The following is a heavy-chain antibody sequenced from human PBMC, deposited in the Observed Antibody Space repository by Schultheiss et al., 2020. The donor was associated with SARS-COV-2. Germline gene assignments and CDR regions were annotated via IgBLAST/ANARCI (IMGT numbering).Heavy chain of an antibody. D-gene: IGHD3-22*01. V-gene: IGHV3-23*01. J-gene: IGHJ4*02. CDR1: GFTFSSYA. Sequence: GESLKISCAASGFTFSSYAMSWVRQAPGKGLEWVSAISGSGGSTYYADSVKGRFTISRDNSKNTLYLQMNSLRAEDTAVYYCAKPRNPYDSSGYSFDYWGQGTLVTVSS. CDR2: ISGSGGST. CDR3: AKPRNPYDSSGYSFDY.